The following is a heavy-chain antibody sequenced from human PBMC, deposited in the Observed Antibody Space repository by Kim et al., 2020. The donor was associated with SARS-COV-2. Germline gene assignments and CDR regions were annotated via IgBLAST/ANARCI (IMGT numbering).Heavy chain of an antibody. CDR3: ARDLDSSGVPGY. D-gene: IGHD6-19*01. V-gene: IGHV1-3*01. Sequence: KYSQKFQGRVTITRDTSASTAYMELSSLRSEDTAVYYCARDLDSSGVPGYWGQGTLVTVSS. J-gene: IGHJ4*02.